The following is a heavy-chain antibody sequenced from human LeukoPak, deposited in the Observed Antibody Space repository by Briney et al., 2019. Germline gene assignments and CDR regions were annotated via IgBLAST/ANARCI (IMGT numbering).Heavy chain of an antibody. Sequence: AASVKVSCKASGYTFTGYYMRWVRQAPGQGLEWMGWINPNSGGTNYAQKFQGRVTMTRDTSISTAYMELSRLRSDDTAVYYCARQRPVWSGPDYWGQGTLVTVPS. J-gene: IGHJ4*02. CDR3: ARQRPVWSGPDY. D-gene: IGHD3-3*01. CDR2: INPNSGGT. CDR1: GYTFTGYY. V-gene: IGHV1-2*02.